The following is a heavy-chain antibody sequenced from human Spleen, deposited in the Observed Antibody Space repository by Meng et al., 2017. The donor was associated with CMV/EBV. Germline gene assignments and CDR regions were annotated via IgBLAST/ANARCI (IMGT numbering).Heavy chain of an antibody. CDR3: ARDWAGYDSSGYYLY. D-gene: IGHD3-22*01. CDR2: FGTSGSYI. J-gene: IGHJ4*02. V-gene: IGHV3-21*01. CDR1: GFVFGTYT. Sequence: GESLKISCAASGFVFGTYTMNWVRQAPGRGLEWASSFGTSGSYIYNEDSLKGRFTISRDNSNNTLYLQMNSLRAEDTAVYYCARDWAGYDSSGYYLYWGQGTLVTVSS.